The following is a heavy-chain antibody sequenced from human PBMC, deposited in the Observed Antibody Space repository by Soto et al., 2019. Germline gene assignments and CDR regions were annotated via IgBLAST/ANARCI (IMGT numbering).Heavy chain of an antibody. J-gene: IGHJ4*02. CDR1: GYTFTGYY. D-gene: IGHD2-15*01. CDR3: ARGEGYCSGGSCYAY. V-gene: IGHV1-2*04. CDR2: INPNSGGT. Sequence: ASVKVSCKASGYTFTGYYMHWVRQAPGQGLEWMGWINPNSGGTNYAQKFQGWVTMTRDTSISTAYMELSRLRSDDTAVYYCARGEGYCSGGSCYAYWGQGTLVTVSS.